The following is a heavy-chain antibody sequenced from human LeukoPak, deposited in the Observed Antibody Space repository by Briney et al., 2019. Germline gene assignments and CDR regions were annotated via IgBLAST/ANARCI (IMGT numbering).Heavy chain of an antibody. CDR3: ARATIVGATRFRYFDY. CDR2: ISSSSSYI. CDR1: GFTFSSYS. Sequence: PGGSLRLSCAASGFTFSSYSMTWVRQAPGKGLEWVSSISSSSSYIYYADSVKGRFTISRDNAKNSLYLQMNSLRAEDTAVYYCARATIVGATRFRYFDYWGQGTLVTASS. D-gene: IGHD1-26*01. V-gene: IGHV3-21*01. J-gene: IGHJ4*02.